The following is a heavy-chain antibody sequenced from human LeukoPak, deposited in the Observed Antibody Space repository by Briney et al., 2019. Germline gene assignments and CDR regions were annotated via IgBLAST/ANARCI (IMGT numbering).Heavy chain of an antibody. CDR3: ARDRRGSSGYYCYYYMDV. CDR2: ISAYNGNT. V-gene: IGHV1-18*01. D-gene: IGHD3-22*01. Sequence: ASVKVSCKASGYTFTSYGISWVRQAPGQGLEWMGWISAYNGNTNYAQKLQGRVTMTTDTSTSTAYMELRSLRSDNTAVYYCARDRRGSSGYYCYYYMDVWGKGTTVTVSS. CDR1: GYTFTSYG. J-gene: IGHJ6*03.